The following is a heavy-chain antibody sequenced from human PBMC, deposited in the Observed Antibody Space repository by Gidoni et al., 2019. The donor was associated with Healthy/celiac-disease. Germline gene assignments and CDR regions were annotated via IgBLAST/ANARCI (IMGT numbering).Heavy chain of an antibody. CDR2: IYHSGST. V-gene: IGHV4-30-2*01. CDR1: VGSISSGRYS. Sequence: QLQLQESGSGLVKPSQPLSLTCAVSVGSISSGRYSWSWIRQPPGKGLELIGYIYHSGSTYYNPSLKSRVTISVDRSKNQFSLKLSSVTAADTAVYYCARVNYYDSSGYYYGGWFDYWGQGTLVTVSS. D-gene: IGHD3-22*01. CDR3: ARVNYYDSSGYYYGGWFDY. J-gene: IGHJ4*02.